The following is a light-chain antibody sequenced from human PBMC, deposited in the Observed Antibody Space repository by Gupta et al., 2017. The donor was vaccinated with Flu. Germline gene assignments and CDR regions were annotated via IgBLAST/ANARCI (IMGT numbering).Light chain of an antibody. V-gene: IGKV3-11*01. J-gene: IGKJ4*02. CDR2: DAS. CDR3: QQRGDYTPAAT. Sequence: ELVFTQSPATLSLSPGERATLSCRASQSVSSYLALYQQKPGQAPRLLIYDASDRATGVPARFSVSGFGTDFTLTITILDPEDSAVYNCQQRGDYTPAATFGEGTKVEIK. CDR1: QSVSSY.